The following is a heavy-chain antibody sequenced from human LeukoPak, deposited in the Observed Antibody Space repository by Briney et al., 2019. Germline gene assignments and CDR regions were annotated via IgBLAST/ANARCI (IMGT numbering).Heavy chain of an antibody. Sequence: PGGSLRLSCAASGFTFSSFGMNWVRQAPGKGLEWVSSISSSSSYIYYADSVKGRFTISRDNAKNSLYLQVNSLRAEDTAVYYCARDLRFPTWYFDLWGRGTLVTVSS. CDR3: ARDLRFPTWYFDL. D-gene: IGHD3-3*01. V-gene: IGHV3-21*06. CDR2: ISSSSSYI. CDR1: GFTFSSFG. J-gene: IGHJ2*01.